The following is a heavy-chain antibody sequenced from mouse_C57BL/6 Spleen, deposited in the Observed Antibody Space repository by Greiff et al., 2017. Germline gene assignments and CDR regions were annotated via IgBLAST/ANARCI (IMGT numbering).Heavy chain of an antibody. Sequence: VKLMESGAELARPGASVKMSCKASGYTFTSYTMHWVKQRPGQGLEWIGYINPSSGYTKYNQKFKDKATLTADKSSSTAYMQLSSLTSEDSAVYYCASYGNYFDYWGQGTTLTVSS. V-gene: IGHV1-4*01. CDR2: INPSSGYT. CDR1: GYTFTSYT. CDR3: ASYGNYFDY. D-gene: IGHD2-1*01. J-gene: IGHJ2*01.